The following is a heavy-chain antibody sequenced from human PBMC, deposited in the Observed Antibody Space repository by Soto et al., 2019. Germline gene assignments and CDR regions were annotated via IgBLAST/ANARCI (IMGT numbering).Heavy chain of an antibody. V-gene: IGHV4-31*03. J-gene: IGHJ4*02. CDR1: GVSISSGGYY. Sequence: TLSLACTVSGVSISSGGYYWNWIRQHPGKGLEWIGYFYYSGSTYYNPSLKSRVTISVDTSKNQFSLRLNSVTPADTAVYYCERLDSSGGACYSWQGYFDYWGRGSLVTVSS. CDR2: FYYSGST. CDR3: ERLDSSGGACYSWQGYFDY. D-gene: IGHD2-15*01.